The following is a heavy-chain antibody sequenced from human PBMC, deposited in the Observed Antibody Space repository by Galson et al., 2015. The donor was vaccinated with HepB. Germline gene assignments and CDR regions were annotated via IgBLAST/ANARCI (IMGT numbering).Heavy chain of an antibody. J-gene: IGHJ4*02. V-gene: IGHV1-2*06. Sequence: SVKVSCKASGYTFTGYFIHWVRQAPGQGLEWMGRINPNSGGTNYAQNLQGRVTMTRDTSISTVYMELSRLRSDDTAVYYCARGDLIVGASFDYWGQGTLLTVSS. CDR2: INPNSGGT. CDR1: GYTFTGYF. CDR3: ARGDLIVGASFDY. D-gene: IGHD1-26*01.